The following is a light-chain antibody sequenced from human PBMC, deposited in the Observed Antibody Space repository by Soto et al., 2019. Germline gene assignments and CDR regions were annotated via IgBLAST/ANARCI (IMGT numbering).Light chain of an antibody. J-gene: IGKJ2*01. Sequence: EIVMTQSPGTLSVSPGDSATLSCRASQSIGSRLAWYQQKPGQAPRLLIYAASTRATGISARFRAFGSGTEFSLTISALQSEDFAFYYCQQYHNWPLYTFGQGTNLDIK. CDR1: QSIGSR. CDR2: AAS. CDR3: QQYHNWPLYT. V-gene: IGKV3-15*01.